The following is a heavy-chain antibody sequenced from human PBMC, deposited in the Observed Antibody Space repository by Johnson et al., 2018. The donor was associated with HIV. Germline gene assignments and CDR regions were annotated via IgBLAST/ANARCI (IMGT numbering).Heavy chain of an antibody. J-gene: IGHJ3*02. CDR2: ISYDGGNK. D-gene: IGHD3-10*01. V-gene: IGHV3-30*14. Sequence: QVQLVESGGGVVQPGRSLRLSCAASGFTFSNYAMHWVRQAPGKGLEWVAVISYDGGNKYYADSVKGRFTISRDSSKNTLYLQMNSLRAEDTAMYYCARSPGEADAFDIWGQGTMVTVSS. CDR1: GFTFSNYA. CDR3: ARSPGEADAFDI.